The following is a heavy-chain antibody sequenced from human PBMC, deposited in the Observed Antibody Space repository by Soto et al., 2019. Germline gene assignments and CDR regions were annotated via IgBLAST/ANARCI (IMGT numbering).Heavy chain of an antibody. CDR1: GYTFTGYY. CDR2: INPNSGGT. V-gene: IGHV1-2*04. D-gene: IGHD3-22*01. CDR3: ARGXEPIYYDSSGYSNHFDY. Sequence: ASVKVSCKASGYTFTGYYMHWVRQAPGQGLEWMGWINPNSGGTNYAQKFQGWVTMTRDTSISTAYMELSRLRSDDTAVYYCARGXEPIYYDSSGYSNHFDYWGQGTLVTVSS. J-gene: IGHJ4*02.